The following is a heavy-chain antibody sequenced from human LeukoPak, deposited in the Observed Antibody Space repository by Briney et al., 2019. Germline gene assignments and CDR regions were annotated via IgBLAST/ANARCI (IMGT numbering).Heavy chain of an antibody. CDR3: ASNGNYDIVTGYQPYAFDI. V-gene: IGHV4-59*08. Sequence: SETLSLTCTVSGGSISSYYWSWIRQPPGKGLEWIGYIYYSGSTNYNPSLKSRVTISVDTSKNQFSLKLSSVTAADTAVYYCASNGNYDIVTGYQPYAFDIWGQGTMVTVSS. J-gene: IGHJ3*02. CDR1: GGSISSYY. D-gene: IGHD3-9*01. CDR2: IYYSGST.